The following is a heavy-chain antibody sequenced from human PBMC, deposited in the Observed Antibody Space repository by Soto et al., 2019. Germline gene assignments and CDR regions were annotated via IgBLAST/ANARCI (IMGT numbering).Heavy chain of an antibody. Sequence: GESLKISCKGSGYRFSSYWIAWVRQMPGKGMEWMGIIYPGDSDTRYSPSFQGQVTMSVDKSNSTAYLHWSSLKASDTAMYYCARQGSNGAYYYYGMDVWGQGTTVTVSS. D-gene: IGHD2-8*01. J-gene: IGHJ6*02. V-gene: IGHV5-51*01. CDR2: IYPGDSDT. CDR1: GYRFSSYW. CDR3: ARQGSNGAYYYYGMDV.